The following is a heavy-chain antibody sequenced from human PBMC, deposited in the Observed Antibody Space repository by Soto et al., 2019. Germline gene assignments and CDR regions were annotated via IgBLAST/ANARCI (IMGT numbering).Heavy chain of an antibody. CDR2: IRFSGST. J-gene: IGHJ4*02. Sequence: SETLSLTCTVSGGSISSGDFYWAWIRQPPGKGLEWIGYIRFSGSTNYNPSLKSRVTFSVDTSKNQFSLKMNSVTAADTAVYHCARGALGYCSGSSCYRYFDYWGQGTQVT. V-gene: IGHV4-61*08. CDR1: GGSISSGDFY. CDR3: ARGALGYCSGSSCYRYFDY. D-gene: IGHD2-15*01.